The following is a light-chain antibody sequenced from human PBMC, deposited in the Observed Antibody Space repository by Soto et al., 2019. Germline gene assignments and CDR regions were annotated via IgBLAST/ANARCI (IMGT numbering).Light chain of an antibody. Sequence: QSVLAQPRSVSGSPGQSVTISCTGTNSDVGNYNYVSWYQQHPGKAPKVTIYDVTKRPSGVPDRFSGSKSGNTASLTIFGLQAEDEADYYCCSNAGSYTLVFGTGTKVTVL. CDR2: DVT. CDR3: CSNAGSYTLV. J-gene: IGLJ1*01. CDR1: NSDVGNYNY. V-gene: IGLV2-11*01.